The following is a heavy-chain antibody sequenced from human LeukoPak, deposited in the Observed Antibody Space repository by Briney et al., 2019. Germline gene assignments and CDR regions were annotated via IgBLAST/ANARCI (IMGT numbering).Heavy chain of an antibody. Sequence: GGSLRLSCAASGFTFSSYGMHWVRQASGKGLEWVGRIRSKANSYATAYAASVKGRFTISRDDSKNTAYLQMNSLKTEDTAVYYCARDYSSSWYLAKNYFDYWGQGTLVTVSS. CDR3: ARDYSSSWYLAKNYFDY. CDR1: GFTFSSYG. V-gene: IGHV3-73*01. CDR2: IRSKANSYAT. J-gene: IGHJ4*02. D-gene: IGHD6-13*01.